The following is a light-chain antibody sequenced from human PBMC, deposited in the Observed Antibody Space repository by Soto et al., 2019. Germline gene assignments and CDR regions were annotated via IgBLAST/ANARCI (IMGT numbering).Light chain of an antibody. CDR1: SSDVGGYNY. CDR2: DVS. J-gene: IGLJ1*01. Sequence: QSVLTQPASVSGSPGQSITISCTGTSSDVGGYNYVSWYQHHPGRAPKLMIYDVSNRPSGISNRFSGSKSGNTASLTISGLQAEGEADYYCSSYTSSVTPYYVSGRGTKVTVL. CDR3: SSYTSSVTPYYV. V-gene: IGLV2-14*03.